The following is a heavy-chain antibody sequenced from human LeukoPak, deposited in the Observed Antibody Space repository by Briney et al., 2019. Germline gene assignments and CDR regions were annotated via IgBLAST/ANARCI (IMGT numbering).Heavy chain of an antibody. V-gene: IGHV1-18*01. Sequence: ASVKVSCKASGYTFTSYGISWVRQAPGQGLEWMGWISAYNGNTNYAQKLQGRVTMTTDTSTSTAYMGLRSLRSDDTAVYYCARDYVPYGMDVWGQGTTVTVSS. D-gene: IGHD2-2*01. J-gene: IGHJ6*02. CDR2: ISAYNGNT. CDR3: ARDYVPYGMDV. CDR1: GYTFTSYG.